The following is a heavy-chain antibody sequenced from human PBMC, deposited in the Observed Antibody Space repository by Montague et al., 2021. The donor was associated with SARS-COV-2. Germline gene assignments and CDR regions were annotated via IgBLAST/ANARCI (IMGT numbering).Heavy chain of an antibody. J-gene: IGHJ3*02. D-gene: IGHD3-10*01. CDR2: ISYDGSNK. CDR3: ARAAQKQYVLLWFGESLHDAVDI. V-gene: IGHV3-30-3*01. Sequence: SLRLSCAASGFTFSSYAMHWVRQAPGKGLEWVAVISYDGSNKYYADSVKGRFTISRDNSKNTLYLQMNSLRAEDTAVYYCARAAQKQYVLLWFGESLHDAVDIWGQGTMVTVSS. CDR1: GFTFSSYA.